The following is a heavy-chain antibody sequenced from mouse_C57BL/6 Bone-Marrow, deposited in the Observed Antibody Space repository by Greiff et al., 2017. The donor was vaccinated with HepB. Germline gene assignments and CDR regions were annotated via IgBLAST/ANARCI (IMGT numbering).Heavy chain of an antibody. Sequence: QVQLQQSGAELARPGASVKMSCKASGYTFTSYTMHWVKQRPGQGLEWIGNINPSSGYTKYKQKFKDKATLTADKSSSTAYMELSSLTSEDSAVYYCARYYYITTVEATDYFDYWGQGTTLTVSS. CDR3: ARYYYITTVEATDYFDY. CDR2: INPSSGYT. J-gene: IGHJ2*01. D-gene: IGHD1-1*01. V-gene: IGHV1-4*01. CDR1: GYTFTSYT.